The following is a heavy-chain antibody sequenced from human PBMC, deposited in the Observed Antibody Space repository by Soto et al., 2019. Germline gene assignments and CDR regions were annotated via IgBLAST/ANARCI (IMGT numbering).Heavy chain of an antibody. J-gene: IGHJ4*02. CDR3: ARVGTDY. V-gene: IGHV1-69*01. Sequence: ANYAQKFQCRVTITADESTSTAYMELSSLRSEDTAVYYCARVGTDYWGQGTLVTVSS. D-gene: IGHD7-27*01. CDR2: A.